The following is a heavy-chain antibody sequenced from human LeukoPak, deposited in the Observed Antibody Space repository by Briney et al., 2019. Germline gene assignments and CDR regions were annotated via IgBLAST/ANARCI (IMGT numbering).Heavy chain of an antibody. Sequence: PGGSLRLTCGASGFTLSDYPMTWVRQPPGKGLQWVSFFDCGSLDTYYADSVRGRFTVSRDNDKYKLYLQMNSLSAETTAHSYFARRGYDSSGPKYYFDHWGQGILVTVSS. D-gene: IGHD3-22*01. CDR1: GFTLSDYP. CDR3: ARRGYDSSGPKYYFDH. CDR2: FDCGSLDT. V-gene: IGHV3-23*01. J-gene: IGHJ4*02.